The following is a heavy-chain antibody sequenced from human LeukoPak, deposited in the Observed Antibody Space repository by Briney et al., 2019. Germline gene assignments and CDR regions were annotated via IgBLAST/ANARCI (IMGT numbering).Heavy chain of an antibody. D-gene: IGHD2-2*01. J-gene: IGHJ4*02. CDR2: IYPGDSDT. CDR3: ARSMVVVPAAQKATDY. V-gene: IGHV5-51*01. Sequence: GESLKISCKGSGYSFTSYWIGWVRQMPGKGLEWMGIIYPGDSDTRYSPSFQGQVTISADKSISTAYLQWSSLKASDTAMYYCARSMVVVPAAQKATDYWGQGTLSPSPQ. CDR1: GYSFTSYW.